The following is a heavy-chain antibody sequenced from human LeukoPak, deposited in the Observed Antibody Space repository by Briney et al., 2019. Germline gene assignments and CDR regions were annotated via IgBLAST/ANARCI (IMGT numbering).Heavy chain of an antibody. D-gene: IGHD3-16*01. CDR1: GFTFSSYS. J-gene: IGHJ4*02. Sequence: GGSLRLSCAASGFTFSSYSMNWVRQAPGKGLEWVSVIYSGGSTYYADSVKGRFTISRDNSKNTLYLQMNSLRAEDTAVYYCARDLGGGDYWGQGTLVTVSS. CDR2: IYSGGST. V-gene: IGHV3-66*02. CDR3: ARDLGGGDY.